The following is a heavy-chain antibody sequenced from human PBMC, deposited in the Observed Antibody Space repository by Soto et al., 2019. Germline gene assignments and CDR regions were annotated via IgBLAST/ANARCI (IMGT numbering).Heavy chain of an antibody. J-gene: IGHJ5*02. Sequence: GGSLRLSCAASGFTFSTYWMSWVRQAPGKGLEWLANIKEDGSEKYYVDSLKGRFTISRDNAKNSLYVQMNSLRAEDTAVYYCSNWFDPWGQGTLVTVSS. CDR1: GFTFSTYW. CDR3: SNWFDP. V-gene: IGHV3-7*01. CDR2: IKEDGSEK.